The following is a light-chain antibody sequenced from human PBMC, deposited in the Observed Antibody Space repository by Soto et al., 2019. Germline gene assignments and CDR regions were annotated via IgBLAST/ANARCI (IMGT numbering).Light chain of an antibody. V-gene: IGKV3-20*01. CDR3: QQYCSSPYT. J-gene: IGKJ2*01. CDR2: GAS. Sequence: EIVLTQSPGTLSLSPGERATLSCRASQSVSSSYLVWYQQKPGQAPRLLIYGASSRATGNPDRFSGSGAGTDFTLTISRLEPEDFAVYYCQQYCSSPYTFGQGTKLEIK. CDR1: QSVSSSY.